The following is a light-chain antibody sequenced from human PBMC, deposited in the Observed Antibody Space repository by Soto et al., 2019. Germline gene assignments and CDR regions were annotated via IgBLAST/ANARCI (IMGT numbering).Light chain of an antibody. Sequence: QSALTQPASVSGSPGQSFTISCTGSSSDVGTYNLVSWYQQHPDKAPKLMIYEGTKRPSGVSTRLSGSKSGNTASLTISGLQAEDEAHYYCCSYAGSSTHVVFGGGTKLTVL. CDR2: EGT. CDR1: SSDVGTYNL. CDR3: CSYAGSSTHVV. J-gene: IGLJ2*01. V-gene: IGLV2-23*01.